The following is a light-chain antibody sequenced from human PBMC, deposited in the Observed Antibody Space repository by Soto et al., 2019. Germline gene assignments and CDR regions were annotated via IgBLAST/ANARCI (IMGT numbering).Light chain of an antibody. CDR3: QQYYNWYT. V-gene: IGKV3-15*01. Sequence: ETVMTQSPATLSVSLGERVTLSCRASQSVDTKLAWYQHKPGQAPRLLIYGASTRATGIPARFSGSGSGTEFTLTISGLQSEDCAVYFCQQYYNWYTYGQGTKLEIK. J-gene: IGKJ2*01. CDR2: GAS. CDR1: QSVDTK.